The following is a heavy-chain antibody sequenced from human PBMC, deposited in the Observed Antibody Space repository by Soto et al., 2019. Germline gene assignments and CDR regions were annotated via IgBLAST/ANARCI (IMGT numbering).Heavy chain of an antibody. V-gene: IGHV4-59*01. D-gene: IGHD2-2*03. Sequence: SETLSLTCTVSGGSISSYYWSWIRQPPGKGLEWIGYIYYNGNTNYNPSLKSRVTISVDTSKNQFSLKLSSVTAADTAVYYCARVTGYCISTSCSAPGDYYYGMDVWGQGTTVTV. CDR1: GGSISSYY. CDR3: ARVTGYCISTSCSAPGDYYYGMDV. J-gene: IGHJ6*02. CDR2: IYYNGNT.